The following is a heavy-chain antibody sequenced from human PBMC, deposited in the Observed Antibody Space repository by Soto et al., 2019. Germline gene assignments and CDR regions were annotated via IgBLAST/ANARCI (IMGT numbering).Heavy chain of an antibody. Sequence: EVQLVESGGGLVQPGGSLRLSCAASGFTFSDYWMSWVRQAPGKGLECVANIKRDGSEKYYVDPVKGRFTISRDNAKNSLYLQMNSLRAEDTAVYYCATSMGRGGNDYWGQGPLVTVSS. V-gene: IGHV3-7*05. CDR2: IKRDGSEK. CDR3: ATSMGRGGNDY. CDR1: GFTFSDYW. J-gene: IGHJ4*02. D-gene: IGHD3-10*01.